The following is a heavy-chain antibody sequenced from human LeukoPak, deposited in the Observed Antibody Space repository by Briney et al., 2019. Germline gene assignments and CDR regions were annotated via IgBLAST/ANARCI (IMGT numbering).Heavy chain of an antibody. CDR2: IKEDGSAT. CDR1: GFTFSTYW. CDR3: ARDSPGYLAYDS. D-gene: IGHD1-1*01. J-gene: IGHJ4*02. V-gene: IGHV3-7*04. Sequence: GGSLRLSCAASGFTFSTYWMTWVRQAPGKGPEWVANIKEDGSATYYVDSVKGRFTIPRDNAKKSLYLQMNSLRAEDTAVYYCARDSPGYLAYDSWGQGTLVTVSS.